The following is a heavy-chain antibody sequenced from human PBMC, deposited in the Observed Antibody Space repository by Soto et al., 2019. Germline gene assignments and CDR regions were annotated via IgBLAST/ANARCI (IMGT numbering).Heavy chain of an antibody. J-gene: IGHJ4*02. CDR1: GYSFTIYG. CDR2: ISAYNGNT. Sequence: ASLKVSCEASGYSFTIYGISWVRQAPGQGLEWMGWISAYNGNTNYAQKLQGRVTMTTDTSTSTAYMELRSLRSDDTAVYYCARDLEADTAMVEHFDYWGQGTLVTVSS. D-gene: IGHD5-18*01. CDR3: ARDLEADTAMVEHFDY. V-gene: IGHV1-18*01.